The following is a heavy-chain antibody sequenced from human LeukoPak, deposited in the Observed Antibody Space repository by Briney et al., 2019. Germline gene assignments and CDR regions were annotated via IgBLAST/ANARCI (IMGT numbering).Heavy chain of an antibody. Sequence: NSSETLSLTCTVSGGSISSSTYYWGWIRQPPGKGLEWIGEINHSGSTNYNPSLKSRVTISVDTSKNQFSLKLSSVTAADTAVYYCARDPYSGRYGDYYYYYMDVWGKGTTVTISS. CDR3: ARDPYSGRYGDYYYYYMDV. CDR2: INHSGST. D-gene: IGHD1-26*01. J-gene: IGHJ6*03. CDR1: GGSISSSTYY. V-gene: IGHV4-39*07.